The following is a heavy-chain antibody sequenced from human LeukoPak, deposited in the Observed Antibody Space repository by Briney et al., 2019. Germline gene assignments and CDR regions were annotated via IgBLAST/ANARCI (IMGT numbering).Heavy chain of an antibody. CDR1: GGSISSYY. J-gene: IGHJ5*02. CDR2: IYYSGST. V-gene: IGHV4-59*12. Sequence: SETLSLTCTVSGGSISSYYWSWIRQPPGKGLEWIGYIYYSGSTNYNPSLKSRVTISVDTSKNRFSLKLSSVTAADTAVYYCAREPAAAGKNWFDPWGQGTLVTVSS. CDR3: AREPAAAGKNWFDP. D-gene: IGHD6-25*01.